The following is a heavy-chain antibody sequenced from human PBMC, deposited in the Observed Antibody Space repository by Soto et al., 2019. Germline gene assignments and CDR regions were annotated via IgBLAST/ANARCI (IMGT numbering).Heavy chain of an antibody. D-gene: IGHD6-19*01. Sequence: QVQLVQSGAEVQKPGSSVKVSCKASGGTFSSYAISWVRQAPGQGLEWMGGIIPIFGTANYAQKFQGRVTITADESTSTAHMELSSLRSEDTAVYYCARDRGPQWLDKYYFDYWGQGTLVTVSS. J-gene: IGHJ4*02. CDR3: ARDRGPQWLDKYYFDY. V-gene: IGHV1-69*01. CDR1: GGTFSSYA. CDR2: IIPIFGTA.